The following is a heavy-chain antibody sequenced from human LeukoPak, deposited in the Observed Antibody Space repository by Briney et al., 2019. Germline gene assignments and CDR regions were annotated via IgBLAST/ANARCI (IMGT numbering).Heavy chain of an antibody. J-gene: IGHJ4*02. Sequence: GGSLRLSCAASGFTFDDYAMHWVRQAPGKGLEWVSGISWNSGSIGYADSVKGRFTISRDNAKNSLYLQMNSLRAEDTALYYCAKDISGYDSGVDYWGQGTLVTVSS. CDR1: GFTFDDYA. CDR2: ISWNSGSI. V-gene: IGHV3-9*01. CDR3: AKDISGYDSGVDY. D-gene: IGHD5-12*01.